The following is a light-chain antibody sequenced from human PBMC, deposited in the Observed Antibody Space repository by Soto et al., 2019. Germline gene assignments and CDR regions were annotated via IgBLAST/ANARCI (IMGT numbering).Light chain of an antibody. CDR2: DAS. J-gene: IGKJ1*01. CDR3: QLQHSYWT. Sequence: MLIIQSPSPRRSGIGGRSRWSRRASQSITNWLAWYQQKPGKAPKRLIYDASSLESGVPSRFSVTGSGTEFTLTIGSLNPDDSASYYCQLQHSYWTFRQGTKVDIK. CDR1: QSITNW. V-gene: IGKV1-5*01.